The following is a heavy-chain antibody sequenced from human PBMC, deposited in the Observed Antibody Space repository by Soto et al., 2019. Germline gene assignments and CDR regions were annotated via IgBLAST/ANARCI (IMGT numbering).Heavy chain of an antibody. CDR3: ARSRLRRAVGRDFDY. CDR1: GGSISSGGYY. Sequence: QVQLQESGPGLVKPSQTLSLTCTVSGGSISSGGYYWSWIRQHPGKGLEWIGYIYYSGSTYYNPSLKSRVTISVDTSKNQFSLKLSYVTAEDTAVYYCARSRLRRAVGRDFDYWGQGTLVTVSS. D-gene: IGHD3-10*01. V-gene: IGHV4-31*03. CDR2: IYYSGST. J-gene: IGHJ4*02.